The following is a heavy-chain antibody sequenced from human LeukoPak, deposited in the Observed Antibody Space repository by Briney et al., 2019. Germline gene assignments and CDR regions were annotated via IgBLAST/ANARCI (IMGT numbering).Heavy chain of an antibody. D-gene: IGHD5-12*01. Sequence: SETLSLTCTVSGGSISSGGYYWSWIRQPPGKGLEWIGYINHSGSTYYNPSLKSRVTISADRSKNQFSPKLSSVTAADTAVYYCAREWGGYSGFRFDPWGQGTLVTVSS. CDR1: GGSISSGGYY. V-gene: IGHV4-30-2*01. CDR3: AREWGGYSGFRFDP. J-gene: IGHJ5*02. CDR2: INHSGST.